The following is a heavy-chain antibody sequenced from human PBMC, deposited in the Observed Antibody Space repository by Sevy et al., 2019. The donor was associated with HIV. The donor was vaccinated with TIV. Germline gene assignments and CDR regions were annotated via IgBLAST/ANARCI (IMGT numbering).Heavy chain of an antibody. J-gene: IGHJ6*02. V-gene: IGHV3-74*01. CDR2: INNDGTRT. D-gene: IGHD3-10*01. Sequence: GGSLRLSCAASGFRFSSEWMYWVRQAPGKGLVWVSRINNDGTRTSMADSVKGRFTISRDNANSMLYLQMNSLRVEDTAVYFCVRHSVSYYYGLDVWGQGTTVTVSS. CDR1: GFRFSSEW. CDR3: VRHSVSYYYGLDV.